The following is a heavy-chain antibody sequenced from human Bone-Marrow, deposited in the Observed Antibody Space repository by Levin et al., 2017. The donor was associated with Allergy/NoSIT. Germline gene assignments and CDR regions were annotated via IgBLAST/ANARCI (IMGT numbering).Heavy chain of an antibody. V-gene: IGHV3-23*01. J-gene: IGHJ4*02. CDR2: VSGGGDST. CDR3: AKMLLLEAFDY. D-gene: IGHD2-21*01. Sequence: SCAASGFTFDPYGMSWVRQAPGKGLEWVATVSGGGDSTYYADSVKGRFTISRDNSKSTLFLQMNSLRAEDTAIYYCAKMLLLEAFDYWGQGTPVTVSS. CDR1: GFTFDPYG.